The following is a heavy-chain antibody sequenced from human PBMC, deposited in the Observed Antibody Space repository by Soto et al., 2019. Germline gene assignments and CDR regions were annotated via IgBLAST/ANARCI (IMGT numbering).Heavy chain of an antibody. J-gene: IGHJ6*03. Sequence: ASVMVSCKASGGTFSSYTISWVRQAPGQGLEWMGRIIPILGIANYAQKFQGRVTITADKSTSTAYMELSSLRSEDTAVYYCARSGDCSGGSCYPDYYYYYYMDVWGKGTTVTVSS. CDR3: ARSGDCSGGSCYPDYYYYYYMDV. D-gene: IGHD2-15*01. CDR1: GGTFSSYT. CDR2: IIPILGIA. V-gene: IGHV1-69*02.